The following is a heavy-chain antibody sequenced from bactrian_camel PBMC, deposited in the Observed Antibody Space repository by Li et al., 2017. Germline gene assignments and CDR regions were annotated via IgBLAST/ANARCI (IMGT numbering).Heavy chain of an antibody. D-gene: IGHD4*01. V-gene: IGHV3-3*01. Sequence: VQLVESGGGSVQSGGSLRLSCAVSGYTGSRQCMGWFRQAPGKEREGVAVISFSGGPPDYDPAIYADSVKGRFTIAQDRRAVYLQMDSLRPEDTGTYYCAAARTADATTTWRLGETAFSYWGRGTQVTVS. CDR1: GYTGSRQC. CDR3: AAARTADATTTWRLGETAFSY. CDR2: ISFSGGPP. J-gene: IGHJ4*01.